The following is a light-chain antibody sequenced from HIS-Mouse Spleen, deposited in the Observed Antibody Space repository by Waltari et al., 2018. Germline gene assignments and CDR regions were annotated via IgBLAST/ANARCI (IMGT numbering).Light chain of an antibody. CDR3: CSYAGSSTWV. CDR1: SSDVGSYNL. V-gene: IGLV2-23*01. J-gene: IGLJ3*02. Sequence: QSALTQPASVSGSPGQSITISCTGTSSDVGSYNLVSWYQQHPGKAPKLMIHGGSKRPSGGSNRFSGSKSGNTASLTISGLQAEDEADYYCCSYAGSSTWVFGGGTKLTVL. CDR2: GGS.